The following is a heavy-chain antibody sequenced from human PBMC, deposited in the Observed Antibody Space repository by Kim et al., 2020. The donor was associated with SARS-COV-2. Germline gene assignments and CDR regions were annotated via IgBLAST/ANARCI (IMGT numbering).Heavy chain of an antibody. D-gene: IGHD2-21*02. J-gene: IGHJ3*01. CDR1: GFTFNNFA. Sequence: GGSLRLSCGASGFTFNNFAMHWLRQAPGKGLEWVAVISYDGSIKFYADSVKGQFTVSRDSSHNTLYLQMRSLRPEDTALYYCAKSSDFFWFKKGLNAFD. V-gene: IGHV3-30*18. CDR3: AKSSDFFWFKKGLNAFD. CDR2: ISYDGSIK.